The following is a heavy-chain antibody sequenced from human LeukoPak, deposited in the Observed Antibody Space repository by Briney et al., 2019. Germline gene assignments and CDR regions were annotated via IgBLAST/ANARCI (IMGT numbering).Heavy chain of an antibody. CDR3: ARQVAIVEPTDPNWFDS. J-gene: IGHJ5*01. CDR2: IFYSGST. D-gene: IGHD1-26*01. Sequence: SETLSLTCNVSGDSIGRSSYYWGWIRQTPKKGLEWIGSIFYSGSTYYTPSLKSRVIMSLDTSKNQFSLRLTSVTAADTAVYYCARQVAIVEPTDPNWFDSWGQGTLVTVSS. V-gene: IGHV4-39*07. CDR1: GDSIGRSSYY.